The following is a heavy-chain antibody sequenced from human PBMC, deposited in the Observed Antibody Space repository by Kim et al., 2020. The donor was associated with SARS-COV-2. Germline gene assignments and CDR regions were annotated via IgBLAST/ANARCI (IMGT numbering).Heavy chain of an antibody. CDR3: ARDTYDSSGYSHGFDY. CDR2: IWYDGSNK. CDR1: GFTFSSYG. D-gene: IGHD3-22*01. Sequence: GGSLRLSCAASGFTFSSYGMHWVRQAPGKGLEWVAVIWYDGSNKYYADSVKGRFTISRDNSKNTLYLQMNSLRAEDTAVYYCARDTYDSSGYSHGFDYWGQGTLVTVSS. V-gene: IGHV3-33*01. J-gene: IGHJ4*02.